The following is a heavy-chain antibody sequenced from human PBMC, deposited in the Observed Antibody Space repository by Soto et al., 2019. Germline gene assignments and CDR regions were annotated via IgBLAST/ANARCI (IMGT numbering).Heavy chain of an antibody. Sequence: QLQLQESGSGLVKPSQTLSLTCAVSGGSISSGGYSWSWIRQPPGKGLEWSGYIYHSGSTYYNPSLKSRVTISVDRSKNQFSLKLSSVTAADTAVYYCARSDSSGYYGGGHFDYWGQGTLVTVSS. D-gene: IGHD3-22*01. J-gene: IGHJ4*02. CDR3: ARSDSSGYYGGGHFDY. CDR1: GGSISSGGYS. CDR2: IYHSGST. V-gene: IGHV4-30-2*01.